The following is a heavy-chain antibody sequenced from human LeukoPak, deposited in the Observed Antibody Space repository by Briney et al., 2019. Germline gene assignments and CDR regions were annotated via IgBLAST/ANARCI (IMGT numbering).Heavy chain of an antibody. D-gene: IGHD6-19*01. CDR1: GITFSSYS. CDR3: ARGSEYSSGWLSDY. CDR2: ISSSSSTI. V-gene: IGHV3-48*02. J-gene: IGHJ4*02. Sequence: PGGSLRLSCAASGITFSSYSMNWVRQAPGKGLEWVSYISSSSSTIYYADSVKGRFTISRDNAKNSLYLQMNSLRDEDTAVYYCARGSEYSSGWLSDYWGQGTLVTVSS.